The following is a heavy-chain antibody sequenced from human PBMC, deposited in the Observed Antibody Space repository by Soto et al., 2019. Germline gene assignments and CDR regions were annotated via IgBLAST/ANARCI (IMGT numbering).Heavy chain of an antibody. J-gene: IGHJ5*02. CDR2: IYYSGST. CDR1: GGSISSYY. CDR3: ARELFGRSVWFDH. Sequence: SETLSLTCTVSGGSISSYYWSWIRQPPGKGLEWIGYIYYSGSTNYNPSLKSRVTISVETSKNQFSLKLSSVTAADTAVYYCARELFGRSVWFDHWGQGTLVTVSS. V-gene: IGHV4-59*01. D-gene: IGHD3-10*01.